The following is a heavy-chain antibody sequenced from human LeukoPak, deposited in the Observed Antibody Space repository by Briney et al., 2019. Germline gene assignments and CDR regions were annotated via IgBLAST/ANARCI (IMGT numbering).Heavy chain of an antibody. D-gene: IGHD3-22*01. J-gene: IGHJ3*02. V-gene: IGHV4-59*11. CDR1: GGSIGSHY. CDR3: ACLTTADAFDI. Sequence: SETLSLTCTVSGGSIGSHYWSWIRRPPGKGLEWIGYIYDSGSTNYNPSLKSRVTISVDTSKNQFSLKLSSVTAADTAVYYCACLTTADAFDIWGQGTMVTVSS. CDR2: IYDSGST.